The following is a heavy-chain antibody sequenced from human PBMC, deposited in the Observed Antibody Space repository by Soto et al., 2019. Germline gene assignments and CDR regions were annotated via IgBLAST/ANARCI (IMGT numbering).Heavy chain of an antibody. CDR1: GFNFRTYW. CDR2: INGDGSSI. V-gene: IGHV3-74*01. J-gene: IGHJ4*02. CDR3: ARATPEVGYDF. D-gene: IGHD1-26*01. Sequence: EMQLVESGGGLVQPGGSLRLSCAASGFNFRTYWVHWVRQAPGKGLVWVSRINGDGSSISYADSVKGRFTISRDNADNTEYLQMSSLTAEDSAVYYCARATPEVGYDFWGQGTLVTVSS.